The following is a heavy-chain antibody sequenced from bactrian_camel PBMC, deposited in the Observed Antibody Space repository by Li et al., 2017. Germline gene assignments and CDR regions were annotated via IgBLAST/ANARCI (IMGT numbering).Heavy chain of an antibody. CDR3: STGGRWTHFGF. D-gene: IGHD7*01. CDR1: GYTFSRYY. Sequence: HVQLVESGGGSVQTGGSLRLSCAYSGYTFSRYYMSWVRQAPGNGLEWVSSIYIDGSITYYDDSVKGRFVISRDGAKNTLYLQMSSLKTEDSAVYYCSTGGRWTHFGFWGQGTQVTVS. V-gene: IGHV3-2*01. CDR2: IYIDGSIT. J-gene: IGHJ6*01.